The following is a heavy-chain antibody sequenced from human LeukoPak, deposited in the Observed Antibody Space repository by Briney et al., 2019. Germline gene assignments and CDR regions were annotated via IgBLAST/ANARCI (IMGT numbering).Heavy chain of an antibody. Sequence: GASVKVSCKASGYTFTSYAISWVRQAPGQGLEWMGWISGHNDDTNYAQRLQGRVTMTTDTSTSTAYMELRSLRSDDTAVYYCARAGYCNGGSCYHYYYYYYMDVWGKGTTVTVSS. CDR2: ISGHNDDT. D-gene: IGHD2-15*01. CDR1: GYTFTSYA. J-gene: IGHJ6*03. CDR3: ARAGYCNGGSCYHYYYYYYMDV. V-gene: IGHV1-18*01.